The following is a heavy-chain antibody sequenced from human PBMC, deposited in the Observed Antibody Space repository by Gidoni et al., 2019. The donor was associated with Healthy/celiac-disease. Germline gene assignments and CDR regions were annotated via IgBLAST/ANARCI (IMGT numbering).Heavy chain of an antibody. V-gene: IGHV3-23*01. CDR1: GFPFSSYA. Sequence: EVQLLESGGGLVQPGGSLRLSCSASGFPFSSYAMSWVRQAPGKGLEWVSAIRGSGGSTYYADSVKGRFTISRDNSKNTLYLQMNSLRAEDTAVYYCAKDLPIVVVVAATLDYWGQGTLVTVSS. CDR3: AKDLPIVVVVAATLDY. CDR2: IRGSGGST. D-gene: IGHD2-15*01. J-gene: IGHJ4*02.